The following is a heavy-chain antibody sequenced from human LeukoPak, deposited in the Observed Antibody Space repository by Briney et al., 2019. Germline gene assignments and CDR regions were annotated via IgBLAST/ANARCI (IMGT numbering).Heavy chain of an antibody. CDR1: GFSFNTYA. CDR2: ISGRGDSP. V-gene: IGHV3-23*01. D-gene: IGHD1-1*01. Sequence: PGGSLRLSCAASGFSFNTYAMSWVRQAPGKGLEWVSTISGRGDSPYYADSVKGRFSISRDNSKNTLFLHMNSLRAEDTAVYYCARDPGYAIYYFDYWGQGNLVTVSS. CDR3: ARDPGYAIYYFDY. J-gene: IGHJ4*02.